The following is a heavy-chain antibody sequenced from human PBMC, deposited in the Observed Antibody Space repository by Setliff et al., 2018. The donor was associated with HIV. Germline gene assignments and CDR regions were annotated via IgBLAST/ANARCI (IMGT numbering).Heavy chain of an antibody. CDR3: ARDYGQEDSAMDFDH. CDR1: GYPISGGYF. Sequence: SETLSLTCAVSGYPISGGYFWGWIRQPPGKGLEWIASIYHSGSTYYSSSLKSRVSISVDTSKNQFSLKVTSVTAADTAVYYCARDYGQEDSAMDFDHWGQGTRVTVSS. V-gene: IGHV4-38-2*02. D-gene: IGHD2-15*01. CDR2: IYHSGST. J-gene: IGHJ4*02.